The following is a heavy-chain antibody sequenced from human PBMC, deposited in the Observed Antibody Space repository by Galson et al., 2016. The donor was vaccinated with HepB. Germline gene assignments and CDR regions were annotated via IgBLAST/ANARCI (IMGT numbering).Heavy chain of an antibody. CDR3: ATPTLIPPV. Sequence: SLRLSCAASGFSFSSFPMNWVRLAPGKGLEWVAHISTGGSTIYYADSVKGRFTISRDNAKDSLYLQMNSLRDEDTAVYYCATPTLIPPVWGQGTMVTVSS. D-gene: IGHD4-17*01. J-gene: IGHJ3*01. V-gene: IGHV3-48*02. CDR2: ISTGGSTI. CDR1: GFSFSSFP.